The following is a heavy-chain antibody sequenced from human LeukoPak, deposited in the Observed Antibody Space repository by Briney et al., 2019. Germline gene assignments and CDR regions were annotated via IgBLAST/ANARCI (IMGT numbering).Heavy chain of an antibody. V-gene: IGHV4-34*01. J-gene: IGHJ5*02. Sequence: PSETLSLTCTVSGASISSYYWSWIRQPPGKGLEWIGEINHSGSTNYNPSLKSRVTISVDTSKNQFSLKLSSVTAADTAVYYCARSVAAAGTGFAGFDPWGQGTLVTASS. D-gene: IGHD6-13*01. CDR1: GASISSYY. CDR2: INHSGST. CDR3: ARSVAAAGTGFAGFDP.